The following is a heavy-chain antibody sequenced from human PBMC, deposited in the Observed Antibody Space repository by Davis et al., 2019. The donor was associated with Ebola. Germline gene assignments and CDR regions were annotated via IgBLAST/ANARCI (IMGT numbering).Heavy chain of an antibody. CDR2: INPNSGGT. CDR3: ARDVIVVVPAAMPGSSWSYYYYGMDV. V-gene: IGHV1-2*04. D-gene: IGHD2-2*01. CDR1: GYTFTGYY. Sequence: AASVKVSCKASGYTFTGYYMHWVRQAPGQGLEWMGWINPNSGGTNYAQKFQGWVTMTRDTSISTAYMELSSLRSDDTAVYYCARDVIVVVPAAMPGSSWSYYYYGMDVWGQGTTVTVSS. J-gene: IGHJ6*02.